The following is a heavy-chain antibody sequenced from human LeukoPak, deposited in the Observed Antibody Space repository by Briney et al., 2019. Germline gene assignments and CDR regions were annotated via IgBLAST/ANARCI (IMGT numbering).Heavy chain of an antibody. Sequence: SETLSLTCTVSGGSISSSSYYWGWIRQPPGKGLEWIGSIYYSGSTYYNPSLKSRVTISVDTSKNQFSLKLSSVPAADTAVYYCARTYSSGWDIYYYYYYGMGVWGQGTTVTVSS. CDR2: IYYSGST. J-gene: IGHJ6*02. D-gene: IGHD6-19*01. CDR1: GGSISSSSYY. CDR3: ARTYSSGWDIYYYYYYGMGV. V-gene: IGHV4-39*01.